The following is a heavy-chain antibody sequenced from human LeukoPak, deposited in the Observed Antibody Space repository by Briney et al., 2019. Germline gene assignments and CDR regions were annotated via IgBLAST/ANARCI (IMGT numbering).Heavy chain of an antibody. D-gene: IGHD3-10*01. CDR3: ARGMVRGVSSFDY. V-gene: IGHV5-51*01. CDR1: GYSFTSYW. J-gene: IGHJ4*02. CDR2: IFPYDSET. Sequence: GESLKISCKASGYSFTSYWIGWVRQMPGKGLEWMGIIFPYDSETRYSPSFQGQVTISADKSISTAYLQWSSLKASDTAMYYCARGMVRGVSSFDYWGQGTLVTVSS.